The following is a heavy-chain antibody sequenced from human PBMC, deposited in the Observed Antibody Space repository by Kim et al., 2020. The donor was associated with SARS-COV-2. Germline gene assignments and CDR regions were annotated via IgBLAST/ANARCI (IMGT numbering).Heavy chain of an antibody. V-gene: IGHV4-39*07. CDR3: ARWLAVAGLYYFDY. J-gene: IGHJ4*02. CDR2: IYYSGST. CDR1: GGSISSSSYY. Sequence: SETLSLTCTVSGGSISSSSYYWGWIRQPPGKGLEWIGSIYYSGSTYYNPSLKSRVTISVDTSKNQFSLKLSSVTAADTAVYYCARWLAVAGLYYFDYWGQGTLVTVSS. D-gene: IGHD6-19*01.